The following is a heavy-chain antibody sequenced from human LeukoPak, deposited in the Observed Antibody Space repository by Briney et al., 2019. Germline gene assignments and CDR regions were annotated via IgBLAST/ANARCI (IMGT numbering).Heavy chain of an antibody. CDR2: ISGSGLST. V-gene: IGHV3-23*01. J-gene: IGHJ4*02. D-gene: IGHD2-15*01. CDR3: ASEVVAATPNFDY. Sequence: GGSLRLSCAASGFTFSSYAMTWVRQPPGKGLEWVSGISGSGLSTYYADSVKGRFTISRDNSKNSLYLQMNGLRAEDTAVYYCASEVVAATPNFDYWGQGTLVTVSS. CDR1: GFTFSSYA.